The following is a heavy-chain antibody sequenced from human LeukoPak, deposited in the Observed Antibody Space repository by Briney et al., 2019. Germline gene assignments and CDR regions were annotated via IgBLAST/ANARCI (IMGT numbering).Heavy chain of an antibody. CDR2: IYYSGST. Sequence: SETLSLTCTVSGGSISSSSYYWGWIRQPPGKGLEWIGSIYYSGSTYYNPSLKSRVTISVDTSKNQFSLKLSSVTAADTAVYYCARCESSWSAAEYFQHWGQGTLVTASS. J-gene: IGHJ1*01. V-gene: IGHV4-39*01. CDR1: GGSISSSSYY. D-gene: IGHD6-13*01. CDR3: ARCESSWSAAEYFQH.